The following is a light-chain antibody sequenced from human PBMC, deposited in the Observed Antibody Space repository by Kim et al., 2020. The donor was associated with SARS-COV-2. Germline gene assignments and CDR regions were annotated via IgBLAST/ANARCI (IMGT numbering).Light chain of an antibody. J-gene: IGKJ4*01. CDR2: ETS. CDR1: QSVRSGY. CDR3: QQYDSSPFT. V-gene: IGKV3-20*01. Sequence: EIVLTQSPGTLSMSRGQRATLSCRASQSVRSGYIAWYQQRPGQAPRVRMYETSTRAIGIPDRFSGSGSGTDFTLIINRLEPEDFAVYYCQQYDSSPFTFGGGTKVDIK.